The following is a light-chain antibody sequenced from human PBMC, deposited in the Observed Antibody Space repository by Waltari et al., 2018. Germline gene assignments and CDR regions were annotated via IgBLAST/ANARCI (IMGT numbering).Light chain of an antibody. Sequence: QSVLTQPPSASGTPGQRVTISCSGSSSNIGSHYVYWYPQFPGTAPKLLISRNNQRPSGVPDRFSGSKSGTSASLASSGLRSEDEADYYCAAWDDSLSGVVFGGGAKLTVL. CDR3: AAWDDSLSGVV. CDR2: RNN. V-gene: IGLV1-47*01. CDR1: SSNIGSHY. J-gene: IGLJ2*01.